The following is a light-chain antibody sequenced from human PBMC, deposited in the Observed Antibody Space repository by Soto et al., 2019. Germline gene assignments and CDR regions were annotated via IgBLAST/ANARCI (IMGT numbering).Light chain of an antibody. Sequence: EIVMRQSPATLSVSPGGRATLSCRASQSISDTLAWYQQKPGQAPRLLIYSASRRATGFPARFSGSGSGTDFTLTISSLQSEDFAVYYCQQYDNWPWTFGQGTKVDIK. CDR3: QQYDNWPWT. J-gene: IGKJ1*01. CDR1: QSISDT. V-gene: IGKV3-15*01. CDR2: SAS.